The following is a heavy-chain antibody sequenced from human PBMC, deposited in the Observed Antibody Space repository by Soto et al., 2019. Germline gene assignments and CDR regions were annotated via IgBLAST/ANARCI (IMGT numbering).Heavy chain of an antibody. CDR3: AKCGCGSSGRLLRYFQH. V-gene: IGHV3-23*01. Sequence: EVQLLESGGGLVQPGGSLRLSCAASGFTFNIYAMSWVRQAPGKGLEWVSAISGSGGGTYYADSVEGRFTISRDNSNNTLYLQMSSLRAEDTAGCYCAKCGCGSSGRLLRYFQHWGQGTLVTVSS. CDR1: GFTFNIYA. J-gene: IGHJ1*01. D-gene: IGHD3-22*01. CDR2: ISGSGGGT.